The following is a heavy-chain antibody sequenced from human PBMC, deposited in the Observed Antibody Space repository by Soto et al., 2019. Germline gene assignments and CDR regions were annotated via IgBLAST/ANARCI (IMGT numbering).Heavy chain of an antibody. CDR1: GDSVSSNIAG. J-gene: IGHJ4*01. V-gene: IGHV6-1*01. CDR3: ARGEQYSGRIFDY. Sequence: SQTLSLTCAITGDSVSSNIAGCSWVRQSPSRGLEWLGRTYYRSKWYYEYAVSVRGRITINPDTSKNQYSLQLNSVTPEDTAVYFCARGEQYSGRIFDYWGQGTLVTVSS. CDR2: TYYRSKWYY. D-gene: IGHD1-26*01.